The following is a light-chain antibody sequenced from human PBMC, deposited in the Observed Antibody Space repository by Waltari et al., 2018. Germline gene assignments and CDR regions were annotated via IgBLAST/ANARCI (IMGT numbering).Light chain of an antibody. CDR3: QQYNNWPRT. CDR1: QSVSSD. Sequence: EIVMTQSPATLSVSPGERATLSCRASQSVSSDLAWYQQTSGQAPRLLIYAASNRATGIPARFQGSGSGTEFTLTISSLQSGDSAVYYCQQYNNWPRTFGQGTRVEI. J-gene: IGKJ1*01. V-gene: IGKV3-15*01. CDR2: AAS.